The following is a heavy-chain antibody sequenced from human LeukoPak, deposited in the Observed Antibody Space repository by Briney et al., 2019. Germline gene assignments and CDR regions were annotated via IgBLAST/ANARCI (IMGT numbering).Heavy chain of an antibody. CDR3: ASHSGSYYAIDY. CDR2: IIPIFGTA. V-gene: IGHV1-69*05. D-gene: IGHD1-26*01. CDR1: GGTFSSYA. J-gene: IGHJ4*02. Sequence: SVKVSCKASGGTFSSYAISWVRQAPGQGLEWMGGIIPIFGTANYAQKFQGRVTITTDESASTAYMELSSLRSEDTAVYYCASHSGSYYAIDYWGQGTPVTVSS.